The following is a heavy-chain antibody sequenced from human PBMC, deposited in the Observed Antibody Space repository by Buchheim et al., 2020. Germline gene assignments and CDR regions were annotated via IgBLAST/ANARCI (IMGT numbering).Heavy chain of an antibody. Sequence: EVQLLESGGGLVQPGGSLRLSCAASGFTFSSYAMSWVRQAPGKGLEWVSAISGSGGSTYYADSVKGRFTISRDNSKNTLYLQMNSLRAEDTAVYYCAKNVGGRVSSSWYSSYYYYYGMDVWGQGTT. CDR1: GFTFSSYA. CDR2: ISGSGGST. V-gene: IGHV3-23*01. D-gene: IGHD6-13*01. J-gene: IGHJ6*02. CDR3: AKNVGGRVSSSWYSSYYYYYGMDV.